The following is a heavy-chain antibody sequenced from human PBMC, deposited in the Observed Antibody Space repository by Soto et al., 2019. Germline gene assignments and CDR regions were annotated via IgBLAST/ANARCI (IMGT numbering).Heavy chain of an antibody. V-gene: IGHV3-23*01. J-gene: IGHJ6*02. Sequence: DVQVLESGGDLVQPGGSLRLSCAASGFTFNSYAMSWVRQAPGKGLEWVASVSAGGDMTYDSDSVKGRFTISRDNSNNALFLQMTSLRIADTALYYCARGDRGGSGSPASYYYSGLDVWGQGTTVTVS. CDR3: ARGDRGGSGSPASYYYSGLDV. CDR1: GFTFNSYA. CDR2: VSAGGDMT. D-gene: IGHD3-10*01.